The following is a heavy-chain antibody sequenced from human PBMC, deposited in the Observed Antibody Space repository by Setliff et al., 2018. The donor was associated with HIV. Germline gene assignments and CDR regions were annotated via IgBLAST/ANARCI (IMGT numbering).Heavy chain of an antibody. CDR1: GYTFTSYY. Sequence: ASVKVSCKASGYTFTSYYMHWVRQAPGQGLEWIGIINPSGGSTSYAQRFQGRVTMTRDTSTSTVYMELSSLRSEDTAVYYCARDPGYSTSWYYFDYWGQGTLVTVSS. D-gene: IGHD6-13*01. CDR3: ARDPGYSTSWYYFDY. V-gene: IGHV1-46*01. J-gene: IGHJ4*02. CDR2: INPSGGST.